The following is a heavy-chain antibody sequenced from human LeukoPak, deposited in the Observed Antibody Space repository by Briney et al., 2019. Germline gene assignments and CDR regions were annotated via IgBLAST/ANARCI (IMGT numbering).Heavy chain of an antibody. Sequence: SETLSLTCTVSGGSISSSSYYWGWIRQPPGKGLEWIGSIYYSGSTYYNPCLKSRVTISVDTSKNQFSLKLSSVTAADTAVYYCARDPLFRCSSTSCYLSPWGQGTLVTVSS. J-gene: IGHJ5*02. CDR1: GGSISSSSYY. D-gene: IGHD2-2*01. CDR3: ARDPLFRCSSTSCYLSP. CDR2: IYYSGST. V-gene: IGHV4-39*07.